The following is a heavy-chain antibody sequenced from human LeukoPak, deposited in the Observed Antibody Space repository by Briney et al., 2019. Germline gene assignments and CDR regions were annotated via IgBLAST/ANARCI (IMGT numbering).Heavy chain of an antibody. J-gene: IGHJ5*02. Sequence: ASVKVSCKASGYTFTGYYMHWVRQAPGQGLEWMGWINPNSGGTNYAQKFQGRVTMTRDTSISTAYMELSRLRSDDTAVYYCARERFYDSSGDRWFDPWGQGTLVTVSS. CDR2: INPNSGGT. CDR1: GYTFTGYY. D-gene: IGHD3-22*01. CDR3: ARERFYDSSGDRWFDP. V-gene: IGHV1-2*02.